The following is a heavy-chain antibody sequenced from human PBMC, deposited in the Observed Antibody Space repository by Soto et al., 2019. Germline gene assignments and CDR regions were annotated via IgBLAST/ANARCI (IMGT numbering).Heavy chain of an antibody. CDR1: GGSFSGYY. D-gene: IGHD3-22*01. Sequence: SETLSLTCAVYGGSFSGYYWGWIRQPPGKGLEWIGEINHSGSTNYNPSLKSRVTISVDTSKNQFSLKLSSVTAADTAVYYCARTYDSSGYYYGAPCWFDPWGQGTLVTVSS. CDR2: INHSGST. J-gene: IGHJ5*02. CDR3: ARTYDSSGYYYGAPCWFDP. V-gene: IGHV4-34*01.